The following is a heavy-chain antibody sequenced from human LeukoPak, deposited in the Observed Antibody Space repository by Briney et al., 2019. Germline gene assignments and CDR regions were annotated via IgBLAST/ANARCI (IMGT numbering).Heavy chain of an antibody. J-gene: IGHJ4*02. D-gene: IGHD3-22*01. CDR2: IIPIFGTA. Sequence: SVKVSCKASGYTFTGYYMHWVRQAPGQGLEWMGGIIPIFGTANYAQKFQGRVTITADKSTSTAYMELSSLRSEDTAVYYCARVVTMIGGYLGAPDYWGQGTLVTVSS. V-gene: IGHV1-69*06. CDR1: GYTFTGYY. CDR3: ARVVTMIGGYLGAPDY.